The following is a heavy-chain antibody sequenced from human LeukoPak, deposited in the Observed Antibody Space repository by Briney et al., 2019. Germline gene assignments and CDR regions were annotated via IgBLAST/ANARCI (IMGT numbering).Heavy chain of an antibody. J-gene: IGHJ3*02. CDR3: ARENIVVVTAIRDAFDI. Sequence: GGSLRLSCAASGFTFSSYSMNWVRQAPGKGLEWVSYISSGSSTIYYADSVKGRFTISRDNAKNSLCLQMNSLRDEDTAVYYCARENIVVVTAIRDAFDIWGQGQWSPSLQ. V-gene: IGHV3-48*02. CDR1: GFTFSSYS. D-gene: IGHD2-21*02. CDR2: ISSGSSTI.